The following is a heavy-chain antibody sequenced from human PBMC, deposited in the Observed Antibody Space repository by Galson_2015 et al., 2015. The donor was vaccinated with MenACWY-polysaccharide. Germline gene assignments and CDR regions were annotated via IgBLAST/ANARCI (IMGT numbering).Heavy chain of an antibody. J-gene: IGHJ4*02. D-gene: IGHD6-6*01. CDR2: ISSSSSYI. V-gene: IGHV3-21*01. CDR1: GFTFSSYS. CDR3: ATATHQGEGAAPDTDY. Sequence: SLRLSCAASGFTFSSYSMNWVRQAPGKGLEWVSYISSSSSYIYYADSVKGRFTISRDNAKNSLYLQMNSLGAEDTAVYYCATATHQGEGAAPDTDYWGQGTLVTVSS.